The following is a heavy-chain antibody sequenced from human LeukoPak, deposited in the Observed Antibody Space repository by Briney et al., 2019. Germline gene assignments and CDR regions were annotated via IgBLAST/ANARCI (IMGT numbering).Heavy chain of an antibody. Sequence: GSLRLSCAASGFTLDDYAMQWVRQTPGKGLEWVSLISGDGGSTYYADSVKGRFTISRDNSKNSLYLQMNSLRTEDTALYYCAKAPGEAVVVVTAINDYWGQGTLVTVSS. V-gene: IGHV3-43*02. CDR2: ISGDGGST. J-gene: IGHJ4*02. CDR3: AKAPGEAVVVVTAINDY. CDR1: GFTLDDYA. D-gene: IGHD2-21*02.